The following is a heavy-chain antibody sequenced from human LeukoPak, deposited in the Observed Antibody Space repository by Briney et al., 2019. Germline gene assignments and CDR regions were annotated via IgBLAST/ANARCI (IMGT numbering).Heavy chain of an antibody. CDR1: GFTFSSYS. CDR3: AKGGEQVTWNFQN. D-gene: IGHD1/OR15-1a*01. CDR2: ISSSSSYI. Sequence: GGSLRLSCAASGFTFSSYSMNWVRQAPGKGLEWVSFISSSSSYIYYADSMKGRFTISRDNAKNSLYLQMNSLRPEDTAVYYCAKGGEQVTWNFQNWGQGTLVTVSS. V-gene: IGHV3-21*01. J-gene: IGHJ1*01.